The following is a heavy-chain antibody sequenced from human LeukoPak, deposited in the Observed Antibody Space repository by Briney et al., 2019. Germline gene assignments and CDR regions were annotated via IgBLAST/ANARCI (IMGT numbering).Heavy chain of an antibody. CDR3: ARAFVGLRYFDWLISSEYYYYYMDV. CDR2: ISYDGSNK. D-gene: IGHD3-9*01. J-gene: IGHJ6*03. V-gene: IGHV3-30*14. Sequence: GGSLRLSCAASGFTFSSYAMHWVRQAPGKGLEWVAVISYDGSNKYYADSVKGRFTISRDNSKNTLYLQMNSLRAEDTAVYYCARAFVGLRYFDWLISSEYYYYYMDVWGKGTTVTISS. CDR1: GFTFSSYA.